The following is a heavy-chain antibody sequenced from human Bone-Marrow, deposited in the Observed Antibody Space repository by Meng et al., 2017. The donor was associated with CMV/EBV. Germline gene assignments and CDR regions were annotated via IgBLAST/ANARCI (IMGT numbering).Heavy chain of an antibody. J-gene: IGHJ4*02. D-gene: IGHD3-22*01. CDR2: ICWNDDK. Sequence: TCYVFSLSTSGVGGGCIRQPAGKDLEWLAHICWNDDKHYGPSRKGRLTITKDTSKNQVVLTMTNMDPVDTATYYCHYYYDSSGYYWGQGTLVTVSS. CDR1: VFSLSTSGVG. CDR3: HYYYDSSGYY. V-gene: IGHV2-5*01.